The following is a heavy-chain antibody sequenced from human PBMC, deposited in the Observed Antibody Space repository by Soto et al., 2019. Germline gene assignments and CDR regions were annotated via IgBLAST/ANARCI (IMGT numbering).Heavy chain of an antibody. CDR1: GGTFSNYA. CDR3: ASGPDFAGYFDY. Sequence: QVRLVQSGAEVKKPGSSVKVSCKASGGTFSNYAINWERQAPGKGLEWMGGIILPFGTANYAQKFQGRVTITADESLTTAYMELSGLRSEDTAVYYFASGPDFAGYFDYWGQGTLVTVSS. V-gene: IGHV1-69*12. CDR2: IILPFGTA. J-gene: IGHJ4*02.